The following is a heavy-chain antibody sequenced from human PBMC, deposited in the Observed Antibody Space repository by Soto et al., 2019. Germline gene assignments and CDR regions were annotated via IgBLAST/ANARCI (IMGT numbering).Heavy chain of an antibody. CDR3: ARGFRGSGSYHYYGMDV. V-gene: IGHV3-30-3*01. J-gene: IGHJ6*02. CDR1: GFTFSSYA. CDR2: ISYDGSNK. Sequence: QSVGSLRLSCAASGFTFSSYAMHWVRQAPGKGLEWVAVISYDGSNKYYADSVKGRFTISRDNSKNTLYLQMNSLRAEDTAVYYCARGFRGSGSYHYYGMDVWGQGTTVTVSS. D-gene: IGHD3-10*01.